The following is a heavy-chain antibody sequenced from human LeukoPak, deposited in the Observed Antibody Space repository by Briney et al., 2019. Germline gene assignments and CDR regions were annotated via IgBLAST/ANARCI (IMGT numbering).Heavy chain of an antibody. CDR1: GYTLTELS. CDR3: ARDLGNYHDSSGSWEDWFDP. Sequence: GASVKVSCKVSGYTLTELSMHWVRQAPGQGLEWMGGIIPIFGTANYAQKFQGRVTITADESTSTAYMELSSLRSEDTAVYYCARDLGNYHDSSGSWEDWFDPWGQGTLVTVSS. D-gene: IGHD3-22*01. V-gene: IGHV1-69*13. CDR2: IIPIFGTA. J-gene: IGHJ5*02.